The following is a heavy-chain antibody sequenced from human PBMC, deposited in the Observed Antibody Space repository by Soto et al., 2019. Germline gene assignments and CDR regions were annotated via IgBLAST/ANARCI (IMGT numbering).Heavy chain of an antibody. Sequence: EVQLVESGGGLVQPGGSLRLSCAASGFTFDDYVMHWVRQAPGKGLEWVSGISWKSGTIGYADSVQGRFTISRDNAKNSLYLQMSSLSTEDTAFYYCAKDMSARSDSWLNWFDPWGQGTLVTVSS. D-gene: IGHD2-2*01. V-gene: IGHV3-9*01. CDR2: ISWKSGTI. J-gene: IGHJ5*02. CDR1: GFTFDDYV. CDR3: AKDMSARSDSWLNWFDP.